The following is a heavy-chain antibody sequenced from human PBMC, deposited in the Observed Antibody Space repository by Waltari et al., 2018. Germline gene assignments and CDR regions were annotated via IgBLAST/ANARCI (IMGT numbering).Heavy chain of an antibody. CDR3: ARTEPGGLFNS. CDR2: TYYRAKWYN. CDR1: GDILPSTIAA. V-gene: IGHV6-1*01. J-gene: IGHJ4*02. D-gene: IGHD3-16*01. Sequence: QVQLQQSGPGLVKPSHTLSLPSPIPGDILPSTIAAWNWTRQSPSRGLEWLGRTYYRAKWYNDYAVSVKSRITINPDTSKNQFSLQLNSVTPEDTAVYYCARTEPGGLFNSWGQGTLVTVSS.